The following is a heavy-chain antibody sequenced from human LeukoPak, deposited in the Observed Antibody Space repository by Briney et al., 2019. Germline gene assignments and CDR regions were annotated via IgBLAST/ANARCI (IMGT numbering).Heavy chain of an antibody. Sequence: GGSLRLSYAASGFTFSTYAMTWVRQAPGKGLEWVSSITGSGDGTSAADSVTGRFSISRDNSKSTLYLQMNGLRVEDTAVYYCAKAGLVRGGALDSWGQGTLVTVSS. J-gene: IGHJ4*02. CDR2: ITGSGDGT. V-gene: IGHV3-23*01. D-gene: IGHD4/OR15-4a*01. CDR1: GFTFSTYA. CDR3: AKAGLVRGGALDS.